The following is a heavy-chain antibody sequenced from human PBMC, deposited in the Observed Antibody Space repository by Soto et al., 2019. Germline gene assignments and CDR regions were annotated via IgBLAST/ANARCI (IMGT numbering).Heavy chain of an antibody. Sequence: PSETLCLTSAFYGWSFSGYYLSLIRQPPGKGLEWIGEINHSGSTNYNPSLESRVTISVDTSKNQFSLKLSSVTAADTAVYYCARVIAARRDGAKNYYYYGMDVWGQGTTVTVSS. CDR3: ARVIAARRDGAKNYYYYGMDV. V-gene: IGHV4-34*01. CDR2: INHSGST. J-gene: IGHJ6*02. D-gene: IGHD6-6*01. CDR1: GWSFSGYY.